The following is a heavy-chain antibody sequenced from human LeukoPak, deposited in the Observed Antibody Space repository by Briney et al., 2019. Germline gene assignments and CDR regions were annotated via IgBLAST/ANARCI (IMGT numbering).Heavy chain of an antibody. CDR3: XXXXXNYPPGHMDV. CDR1: AAIFSSNA. D-gene: IGHD5-24*01. Sequence: SGGSLRLSCTASAAIFSSNAMHWVRQAPGKGLEWVAFIRYDGSSKYYADSVKGRFTISRDTSKNTSYLQMNSLRLEDTALYYXXXXXXNYPPGHMDVWGKGTTVTISS. CDR2: IRYDGSSK. V-gene: IGHV3-30*02. J-gene: IGHJ6*03.